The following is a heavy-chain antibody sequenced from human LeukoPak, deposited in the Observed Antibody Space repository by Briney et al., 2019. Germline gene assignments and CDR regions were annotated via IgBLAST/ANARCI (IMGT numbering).Heavy chain of an antibody. CDR2: ISGAGTTT. D-gene: IGHD6-19*01. J-gene: IGHJ4*02. CDR3: ARAVAGTDEIDS. Sequence: GGSLRLSCAASGFIFTGYAMSWVRQAPGKGLEWVSTISGAGTTTYYADSVKGRFTISRDNFNDTVYLQMNSLSAGDTAVYFCARAVAGTDEIDSWGQGTLVTVSS. CDR1: GFIFTGYA. V-gene: IGHV3-23*01.